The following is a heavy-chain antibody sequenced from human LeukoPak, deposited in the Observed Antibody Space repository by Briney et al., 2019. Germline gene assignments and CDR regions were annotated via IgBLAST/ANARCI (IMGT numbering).Heavy chain of an antibody. V-gene: IGHV3-48*04. CDR2: ISSTSTSI. CDR1: GFTFSNYS. CDR3: ARIGYCSPTSCYWYFDL. D-gene: IGHD2-2*01. Sequence: HPGGSLGLSCAASGFTFSNYSINWVRQAPGKGLEWVSYISSTSTSIYYADSVKGRFTISRDNSQNSLYLQMNSLRAEDTAVYYCARIGYCSPTSCYWYFDLWGRGTLVTVSS. J-gene: IGHJ2*01.